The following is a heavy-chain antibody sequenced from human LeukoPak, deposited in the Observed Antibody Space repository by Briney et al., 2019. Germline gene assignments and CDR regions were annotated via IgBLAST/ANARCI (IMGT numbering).Heavy chain of an antibody. D-gene: IGHD3-3*01. J-gene: IGHJ4*02. CDR3: ARDSFWSGYYPPVPGY. Sequence: ASVKVSCKASGYTFTSYGISWVRQAPGQGLEWMGWISAYNGNTNYAQKLQGRATMTTDTSTSTAYMELRSLRSDDTAVYYCARDSFWSGYYPPVPGYWGQGTLVTVSS. V-gene: IGHV1-18*01. CDR2: ISAYNGNT. CDR1: GYTFTSYG.